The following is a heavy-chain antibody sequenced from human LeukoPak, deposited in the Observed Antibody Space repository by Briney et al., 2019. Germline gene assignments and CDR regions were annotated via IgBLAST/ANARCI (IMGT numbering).Heavy chain of an antibody. D-gene: IGHD3-22*01. CDR2: INHSGST. Sequence: SETLSLTCTVSGGSTSGYYWSWIRQPPGKGLEWIGEINHSGSTNYNPSLKSRVTISVDTSKNQFSLKLSSVTAADTAVYYCARLKRTYYYDSSGYSYFQHWGQGTLVTVSS. V-gene: IGHV4-34*01. J-gene: IGHJ1*01. CDR3: ARLKRTYYYDSSGYSYFQH. CDR1: GGSTSGYY.